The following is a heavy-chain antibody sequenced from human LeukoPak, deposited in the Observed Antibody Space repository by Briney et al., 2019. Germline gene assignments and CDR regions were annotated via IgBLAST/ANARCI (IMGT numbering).Heavy chain of an antibody. CDR1: GGSISSSSYY. CDR3: ARMWSSGWSRRRGVDY. Sequence: PSETLSLTCTVSGGSISSSSYYWGWIRQPPGKGLEWIGSIYYSGSTNYNPSLKSRVTISVDTSKNQFSLKLSSVTAADTAVYYCARMWSSGWSRRRGVDYWGQGTLVTVSS. V-gene: IGHV4-39*07. J-gene: IGHJ4*02. CDR2: IYYSGST. D-gene: IGHD6-19*01.